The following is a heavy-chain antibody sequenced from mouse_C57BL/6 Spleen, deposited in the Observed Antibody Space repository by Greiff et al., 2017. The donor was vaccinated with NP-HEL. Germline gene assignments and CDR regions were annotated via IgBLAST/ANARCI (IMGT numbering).Heavy chain of an antibody. CDR2: IYPGSGST. CDR3: ARPPPYSKPYFDY. Sequence: QVQLKQPGAELVKPGASVKMSCKASGYTFTSYWITWVKQRPGQGLEWIGDIYPGSGSTNYNEKFKSKATLTVDTSSSTAYMQLSSLTSEDSAVYYCARPPPYSKPYFDYWGQGTTLTVSS. CDR1: GYTFTSYW. D-gene: IGHD2-5*01. V-gene: IGHV1-55*01. J-gene: IGHJ2*01.